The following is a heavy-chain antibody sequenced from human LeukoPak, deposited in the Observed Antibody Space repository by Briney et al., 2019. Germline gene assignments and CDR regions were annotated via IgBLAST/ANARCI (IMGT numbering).Heavy chain of an antibody. CDR2: IYYSGIT. Sequence: TSETLSFTCTVSGGSISNYYWGWIRQPPGKGLEWIGSIYYSGITYYNPSLKSRVTISVETSNNQFSLKLSSVTAADTAMYYCARLLIYCSSTSCHFDYWGQGTLVTVSS. CDR3: ARLLIYCSSTSCHFDY. D-gene: IGHD2-2*01. CDR1: GGSISNYY. J-gene: IGHJ4*02. V-gene: IGHV4-39*01.